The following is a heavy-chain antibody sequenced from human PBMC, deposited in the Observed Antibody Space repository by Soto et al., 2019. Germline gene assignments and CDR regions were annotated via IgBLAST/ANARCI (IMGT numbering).Heavy chain of an antibody. J-gene: IGHJ6*02. CDR1: GFTFSSYG. CDR2: IWYDGSNK. Sequence: QVQLVESGGGVVQPGRSLRLSCAASGFTFSSYGMHWVRQAPGKGLERVAVIWYDGSNKYYADSVKGRFTISRDNSKNTLYLQVNSLRAEDTAVYYCARDTARAMVRIYYGMDVWGQGTTVTVSS. V-gene: IGHV3-33*01. D-gene: IGHD3-10*01. CDR3: ARDTARAMVRIYYGMDV.